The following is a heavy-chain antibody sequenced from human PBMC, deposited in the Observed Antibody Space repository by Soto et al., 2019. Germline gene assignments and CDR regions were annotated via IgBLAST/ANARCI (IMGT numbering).Heavy chain of an antibody. CDR2: ISYDGISK. CDR3: AREDGIVGGTSAFDY. CDR1: GFTFSNYG. V-gene: IGHV3-30*03. Sequence: QVQLVESGGGVVQPGRSLRLSCAVSGFTFSNYGMHWVRQAPGKGLEWVAVISYDGISKYSVDSVRGRFTISRDNAKNSLYLQMNRLRAEDTAVYYCAREDGIVGGTSAFDYWGLGTLVTVSS. D-gene: IGHD1-26*01. J-gene: IGHJ4*02.